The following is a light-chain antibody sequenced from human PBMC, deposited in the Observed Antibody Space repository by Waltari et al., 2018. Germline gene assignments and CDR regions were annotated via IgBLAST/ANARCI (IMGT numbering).Light chain of an antibody. CDR2: NTR. J-gene: IGLJ3*02. CDR3: LLYSSGGQLGV. CDR1: TGAVTSRSY. V-gene: IGLV7-43*01. Sequence: QTVVTQEPSLTVSPGGTVTLTCASSTGAVTSRSYQNWFQQKPGQPPRALVFNTRKKYSWTPARFSGSLLGGKAALTLSDVQPEDEAAYYCLLYSSGGQLGVFGGGTKLTVL.